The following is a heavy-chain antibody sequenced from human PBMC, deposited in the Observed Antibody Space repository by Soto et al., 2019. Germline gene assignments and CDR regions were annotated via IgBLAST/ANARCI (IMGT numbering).Heavy chain of an antibody. V-gene: IGHV6-1*01. D-gene: IGHD2-2*02. CDR3: ARDPYTGTWYFDL. J-gene: IGHJ2*01. Sequence: QVQLQQSGPGLVKPSQTLSLTCAISGDSVSSNIATWNWIRQSPSRGLEWLGRTYYRSKWYNDYAVSVKSRITIKPDTSKNQFSLQLDSVTPEDAAVNYCARDPYTGTWYFDLWGRGALVTVSS. CDR2: TYYRSKWYN. CDR1: GDSVSSNIAT.